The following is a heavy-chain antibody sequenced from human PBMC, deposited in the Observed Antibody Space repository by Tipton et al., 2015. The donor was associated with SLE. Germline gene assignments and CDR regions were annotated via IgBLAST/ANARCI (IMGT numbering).Heavy chain of an antibody. J-gene: IGHJ4*02. CDR1: GFTFSSYE. CDR2: ISYSGSTM. D-gene: IGHD1-26*01. V-gene: IGHV3-48*03. CDR3: ARQSTGSYRFDN. Sequence: SLRLSCTASGFTFSSYEMNWVRQAPGKGLEHVSYISYSGSTMFYADSVKGRFTISRDNAKNSPYLQMNSLRAEDTAVYYCARQSTGSYRFDNWGQGALVTVSS.